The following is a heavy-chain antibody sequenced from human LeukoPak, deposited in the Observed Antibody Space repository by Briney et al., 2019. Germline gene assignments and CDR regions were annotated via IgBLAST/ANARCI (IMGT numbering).Heavy chain of an antibody. CDR2: INSDGSRT. Sequence: GGSLRLSCAASGFTFSSYWMHWVRQAPGEGLVWVSRINSDGSRTTYADSVKGRFTISRDNAKNTLYLQMNSLRAEDTAVFHCARGYCSSSSCHDYYFDYWGQGTLVTVSS. V-gene: IGHV3-74*01. D-gene: IGHD2-2*01. J-gene: IGHJ4*02. CDR3: ARGYCSSSSCHDYYFDY. CDR1: GFTFSSYW.